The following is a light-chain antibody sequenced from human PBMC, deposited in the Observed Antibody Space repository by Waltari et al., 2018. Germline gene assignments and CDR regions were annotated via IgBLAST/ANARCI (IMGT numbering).Light chain of an antibody. CDR3: QQRSNWPPT. CDR2: DAS. Sequence: IVFTQSPATLAFSPGERATLSCMASQSVSSYLAWYQQKPRQAPRLLIYDASNRATGIPARFSGSGSGTDFTLTISSLEPEDFAVYYCQQRSNWPPTFGPGTKVDIK. CDR1: QSVSSY. V-gene: IGKV3-11*01. J-gene: IGKJ3*01.